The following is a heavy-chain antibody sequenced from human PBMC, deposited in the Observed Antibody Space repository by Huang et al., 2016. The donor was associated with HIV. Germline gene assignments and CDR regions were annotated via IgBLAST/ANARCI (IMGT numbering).Heavy chain of an antibody. J-gene: IGHJ4*02. V-gene: IGHV4-34*01. CDR1: GGSFSGYY. D-gene: IGHD6-19*01. CDR2: INHSGST. Sequence: QVQLQQWGAGLLKPSETLSLICAVYGGSFSGYYGSWVRQPPGKGLEWIGEINHSGSTTYNPSRKSRVTISVDTSKNQFSLKLSSVTAADTAVYYWASMSSGWFHYFDYWGQGTLVTVSS. CDR3: ASMSSGWFHYFDY.